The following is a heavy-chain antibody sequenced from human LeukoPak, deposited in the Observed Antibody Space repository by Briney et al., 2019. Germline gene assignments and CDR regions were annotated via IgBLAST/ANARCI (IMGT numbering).Heavy chain of an antibody. J-gene: IGHJ6*02. CDR3: ARNNGMDV. Sequence: PGGSLRLSCAASGFTFSSYWMSWVRQVPGGGPEWVANVNRDGSETYYLDSVKGRFTISKDNAKNSLYLQMNSLRAEDTALYHCARNNGMDVWGQGTTVIVSS. V-gene: IGHV3-7*03. CDR1: GFTFSSYW. CDR2: VNRDGSET.